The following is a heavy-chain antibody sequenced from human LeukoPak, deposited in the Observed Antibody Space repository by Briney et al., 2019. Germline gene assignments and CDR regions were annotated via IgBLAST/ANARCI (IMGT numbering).Heavy chain of an antibody. CDR2: ISGSGGST. Sequence: PGGSLRLSCAASGFTFSGYAMSWVRQAPGKGLEWVAGISGSGGSTYYADSVKGRFTISRDNSKNTLYLQMNSLRAEDTAVYYCARYYDFWSGYYTFYYFDYWGQGTLVTVSS. D-gene: IGHD3-3*01. CDR1: GFTFSGYA. V-gene: IGHV3-23*01. J-gene: IGHJ4*02. CDR3: ARYYDFWSGYYTFYYFDY.